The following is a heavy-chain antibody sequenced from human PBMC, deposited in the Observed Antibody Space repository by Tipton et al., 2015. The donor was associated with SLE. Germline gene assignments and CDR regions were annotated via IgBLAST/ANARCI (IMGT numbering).Heavy chain of an antibody. J-gene: IGHJ4*02. Sequence: WIRQPPGKGLEWVGFIRSGPYGGTTEYAASMRGRFTISRDDSKSIAYLEMSSLKTADTAVYYCTRPFCNSVTCLWYFDYWGQGTLVTVSS. D-gene: IGHD2/OR15-2a*01. CDR2: IRSGPYGGTT. V-gene: IGHV3-49*02. CDR3: TRPFCNSVTCLWYFDY.